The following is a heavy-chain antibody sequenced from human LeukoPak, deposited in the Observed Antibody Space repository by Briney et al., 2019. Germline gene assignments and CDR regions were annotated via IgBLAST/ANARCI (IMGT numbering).Heavy chain of an antibody. V-gene: IGHV5-51*01. Sequence: GESLKISCKGSGYIFTNYLIGWVRQMPGKGLEWMGIIYPGDSDTRYSPSFQGQVTISADKSISTAYLQWSSLKASDTAMYYCARLGTGDTSMVTPLHYWGQGTLVTVSS. D-gene: IGHD5-18*01. CDR3: ARLGTGDTSMVTPLHY. CDR2: IYPGDSDT. J-gene: IGHJ4*02. CDR1: GYIFTNYL.